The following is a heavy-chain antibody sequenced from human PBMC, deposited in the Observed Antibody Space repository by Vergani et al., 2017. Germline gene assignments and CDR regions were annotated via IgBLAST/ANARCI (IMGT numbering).Heavy chain of an antibody. J-gene: IGHJ6*04. V-gene: IGHV1-69*02. CDR3: ARRVMGDGRDV. CDR2: IIPILGIA. CDR1: GFTFSSYT. D-gene: IGHD3-16*01. Sequence: QVQLVQSGADVKKPGSSVKVSCTASGFTFSSYTISWLRQAPGQWLEWMGSIIPILGIANYAQKFQGRVTITADKSTSTAYMELSSLRSEDTAVYYCARRVMGDGRDVWGKGTTVTVSS.